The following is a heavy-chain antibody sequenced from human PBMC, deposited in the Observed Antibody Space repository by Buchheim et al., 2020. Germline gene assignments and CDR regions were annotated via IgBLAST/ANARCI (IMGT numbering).Heavy chain of an antibody. V-gene: IGHV1-2*02. CDR3: ARDRRFLEWLSPTYYYYGMDV. J-gene: IGHJ6*02. D-gene: IGHD3-3*01. CDR1: GYTFTSYD. Sequence: QVQLVQSGAEVKKPGASVKVSCKASGYTFTSYDINWVRQAPGQGLEWMGWINPNSGGTNYAQKFQGRVTMTRDTSISTAYMELSRLRSDDTAVYYCARDRRFLEWLSPTYYYYGMDVWGQGTT. CDR2: INPNSGGT.